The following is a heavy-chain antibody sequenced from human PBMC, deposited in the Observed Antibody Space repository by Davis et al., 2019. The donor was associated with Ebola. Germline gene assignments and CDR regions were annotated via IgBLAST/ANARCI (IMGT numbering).Heavy chain of an antibody. CDR2: IIPIFGTA. J-gene: IGHJ4*02. CDR1: GGTFSSYA. V-gene: IGHV1-69*13. CDR3: ARETPYSSSSVPFFDY. Sequence: AASVKVSCKASGGTFSSYAISWVRQAPGQGLEWMGGIIPIFGTANYAQKFQGRVTITADESTSTAYMELSSLRSEDTAVYYCARETPYSSSSVPFFDYWGQGTLVTVSS. D-gene: IGHD6-6*01.